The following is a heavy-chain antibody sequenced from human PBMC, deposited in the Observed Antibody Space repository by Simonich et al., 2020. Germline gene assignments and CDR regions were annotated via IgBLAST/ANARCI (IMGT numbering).Heavy chain of an antibody. D-gene: IGHD6-13*01. V-gene: IGHV3-74*01. CDR1: GFTFSRYW. CDR2: INSDGNST. J-gene: IGHJ4*02. CDR3: ARGGWSSSWYY. Sequence: EVQLVESGGGLVQPGGSLRRSCAASGFTFSRYWMNWVRQAPGKGLCWGQLINSDGNSTGYADSVKGRFTISRDNAKNTLYLQMNSLRAEDTAVYYCARGGWSSSWYYWGQGTLVTVSS.